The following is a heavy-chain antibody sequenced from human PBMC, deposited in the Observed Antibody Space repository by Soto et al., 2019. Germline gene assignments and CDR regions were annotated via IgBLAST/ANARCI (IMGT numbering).Heavy chain of an antibody. J-gene: IGHJ4*02. CDR1: GLTFSDYY. CDR2: ISSSGSTM. D-gene: IGHD1-7*01. V-gene: IGHV3-11*01. CDR3: ARDQGGTGTMPFDY. Sequence: PVGSLRLSCAASGLTFSDYYMTWIRQAPGKGLEWVSGISSSGSTMYYAGSVKGRFTISRDNAKNSLYLQMDSLRAEDTAVYYCARDQGGTGTMPFDYWGQGTLVTVSS.